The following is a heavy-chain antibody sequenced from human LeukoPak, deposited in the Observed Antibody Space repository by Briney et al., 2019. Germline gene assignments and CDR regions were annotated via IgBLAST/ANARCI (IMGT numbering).Heavy chain of an antibody. D-gene: IGHD3-22*01. CDR3: ARASHDTYYYDTSGYTRDI. CDR2: ISTSGSTI. CDR1: GFTFIDYY. Sequence: TGGSLRLSCAASGFTFIDYYMSWIRQAPGKGMEWVSYISTSGSTIYYADSVKGRFTISRDNAKNSLYLQMNSLRAEDTAVYYCARASHDTYYYDTSGYTRDIWGQGTMVTVSS. J-gene: IGHJ3*02. V-gene: IGHV3-11*01.